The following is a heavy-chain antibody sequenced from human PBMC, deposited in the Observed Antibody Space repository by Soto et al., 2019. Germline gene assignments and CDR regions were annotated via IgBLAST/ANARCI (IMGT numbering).Heavy chain of an antibody. CDR1: GGSISSGGYY. CDR2: IYYSGST. V-gene: IGHV4-31*03. Sequence: KTSETLSLTCSVSGGSISSGGYYWSWIRQHPGKGLEWIGYIYYSGSTYYNPSLKSRVTISIDTSKNQFSLELSSVTAADTAVYYCASSPVTGIYYAMDVWGQGTTVTVSS. J-gene: IGHJ6*02. CDR3: ASSPVTGIYYAMDV. D-gene: IGHD6-19*01.